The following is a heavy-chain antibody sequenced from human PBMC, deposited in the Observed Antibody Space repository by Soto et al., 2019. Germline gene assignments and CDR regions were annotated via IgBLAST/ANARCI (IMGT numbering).Heavy chain of an antibody. CDR1: GGTFSSYG. D-gene: IGHD6-19*01. V-gene: IGHV1-69*13. CDR3: ARHPGQWLYYFGY. Sequence: GASVKVSCKASGGTFSSYGISWVRQAPGQGLEWMGGIIPIFGRANYAQKFQGRLTVTADESSSTAYMDLSSLTSEDTAIYYCARHPGQWLYYFGYWGQGTLVTVSS. CDR2: IIPIFGRA. J-gene: IGHJ4*01.